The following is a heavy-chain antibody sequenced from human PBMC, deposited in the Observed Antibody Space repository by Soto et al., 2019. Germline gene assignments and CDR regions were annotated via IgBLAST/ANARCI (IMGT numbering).Heavy chain of an antibody. CDR1: GGTFSSYA. D-gene: IGHD3-22*01. Sequence: QVQLVQSGAEVKKPGSSVKVSCKASGGTFSSYAISWVRQAPGQGLEWMGGIIPIFGTANYAQKFQGRVTITADKSTSTAYMELSSLRSEDTAVYYCARGSDYYDSSGPYGAFDIWAKGQWSPSLQ. CDR3: ARGSDYYDSSGPYGAFDI. V-gene: IGHV1-69*06. CDR2: IIPIFGTA. J-gene: IGHJ3*02.